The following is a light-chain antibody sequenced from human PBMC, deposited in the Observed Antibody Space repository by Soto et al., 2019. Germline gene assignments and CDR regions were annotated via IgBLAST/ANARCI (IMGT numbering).Light chain of an antibody. CDR3: ETWDSNTRV. CDR1: SGHSSHI. Sequence: QAVVTQSSSASASLGSSVKLTCTLSSGHSSHIIAWHQQQPGKAPRYLMNLEGSGSYNKGSGVPDRFSGSRSGADRYLTISNLQSEDEADYYCETWDSNTRVFGTGTKLTVL. V-gene: IGLV4-60*03. CDR2: LEGSGSY. J-gene: IGLJ1*01.